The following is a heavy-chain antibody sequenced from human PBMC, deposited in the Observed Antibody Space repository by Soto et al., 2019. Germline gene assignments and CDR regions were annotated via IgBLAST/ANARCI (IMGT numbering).Heavy chain of an antibody. CDR2: ISYDGSNK. CDR3: SKDFSGWYGSSDYGF. J-gene: IGHJ4*02. D-gene: IGHD6-19*01. CDR1: GFTFSTYG. V-gene: IGHV3-30*18. Sequence: QVQLVESGGGVVQPGRSLRLSCAASGFTFSTYGMHWVLQAPGKELEWVAVISYDGSNKYYEDSVKGRFTISRDNSKNTLYLQMNSLRAEDTAVYYCSKDFSGWYGSSDYGFWGQGTLVTVSS.